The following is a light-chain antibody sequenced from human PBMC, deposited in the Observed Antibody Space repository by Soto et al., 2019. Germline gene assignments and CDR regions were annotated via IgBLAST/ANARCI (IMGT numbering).Light chain of an antibody. CDR3: QQRSNWPPIT. Sequence: EIVMTQSPATLSVSPGERVTLSCRASQSVSTKLAWYQQKPGQAPRILIYDASTRATGIPARFSGSGSGTDFTLTISSLEPEDFAVYYCQQRSNWPPITFGQGTRL. CDR1: QSVSTK. J-gene: IGKJ5*01. V-gene: IGKV3-11*01. CDR2: DAS.